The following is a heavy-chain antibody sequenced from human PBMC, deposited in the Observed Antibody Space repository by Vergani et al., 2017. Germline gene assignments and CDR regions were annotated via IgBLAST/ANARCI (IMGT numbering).Heavy chain of an antibody. CDR3: ARVIAAAGIYYYYYYMDV. D-gene: IGHD6-13*01. CDR2: INWNGGST. Sequence: EVQLVESGGGVVRPGGSLRLSCAASGFTFDDYGMSWVRQAPGKGLEWVSGINWNGGSTCYADSVKGRFTISRDNAKNSLYLQMNSLRAEYTAVYYCARVIAAAGIYYYYYYMDVWGKGTTVTVSS. CDR1: GFTFDDYG. J-gene: IGHJ6*03. V-gene: IGHV3-20*04.